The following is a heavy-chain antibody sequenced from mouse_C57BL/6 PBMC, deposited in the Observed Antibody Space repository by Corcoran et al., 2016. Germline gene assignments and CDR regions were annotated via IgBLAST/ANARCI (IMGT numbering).Heavy chain of an antibody. V-gene: IGHV1-63*01. J-gene: IGHJ3*01. D-gene: IGHD2-1*01. Sequence: QVQLQQSGAELVRPGTSVKMSCKASGYTFTNYWIGWAKQRPGHGLEWIGDIYPGGGYTNYNEKFKGKATLTADKSSSTAYMQFSSLTSEDSAIYYCARWEDGNFAWFACWGQGTLVTVSA. CDR2: IYPGGGYT. CDR3: ARWEDGNFAWFAC. CDR1: GYTFTNYW.